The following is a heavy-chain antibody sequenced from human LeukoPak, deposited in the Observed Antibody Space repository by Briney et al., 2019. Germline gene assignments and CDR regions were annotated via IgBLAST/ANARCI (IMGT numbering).Heavy chain of an antibody. J-gene: IGHJ5*02. CDR1: GGSVSSYY. V-gene: IGHV4-59*02. CDR3: SRRVGYYNWFDP. CDR2: IYYSGST. D-gene: IGHD3-22*01. Sequence: SETLSLTCTVSGGSVSSYYWSWIRQPPGKGLEWIGYIYYSGSTNYNPSLKSRVTISVDTSKNQFSLKLSSVTAADTAVYYCSRRVGYYNWFDPWGQGTLVTVSS.